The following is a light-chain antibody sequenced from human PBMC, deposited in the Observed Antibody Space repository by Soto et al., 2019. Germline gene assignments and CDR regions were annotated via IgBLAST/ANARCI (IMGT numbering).Light chain of an antibody. V-gene: IGKV1-16*02. J-gene: IGKJ3*01. CDR2: GAS. CDR1: QGXGKS. Sequence: DIQMTQSPSSXXXSXGXSVTITCRASQGXGKSLVWIQQKPGKAPKSLISGASTLQSGVPSEFSGSGSGTDFTLTISSLQPEDFATXXXLQXLAYPFTFGPGTKVEIK. CDR3: LQXLAYPFT.